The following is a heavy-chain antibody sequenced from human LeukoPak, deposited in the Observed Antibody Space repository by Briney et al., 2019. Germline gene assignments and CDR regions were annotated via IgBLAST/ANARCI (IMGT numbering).Heavy chain of an antibody. CDR2: IYYSGST. CDR1: GGSISGHY. Sequence: SETLSLTCTVSGGSISGHYWSWIRQPPGKGLEWIGYIYYSGSTNYNPSLKSRVTISVDTSKNQFSLKLSSVTAADTAVYYCARVISHSSGYYLEYYFDYWGQGTLVTVSS. CDR3: ARVISHSSGYYLEYYFDY. V-gene: IGHV4-59*11. D-gene: IGHD3-22*01. J-gene: IGHJ4*02.